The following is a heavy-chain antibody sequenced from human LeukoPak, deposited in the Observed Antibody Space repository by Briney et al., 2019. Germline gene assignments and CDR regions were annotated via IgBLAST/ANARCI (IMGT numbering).Heavy chain of an antibody. CDR3: AKSPDAGVPYYFDY. CDR1: GFTVSSNY. D-gene: IGHD3-3*01. V-gene: IGHV3-66*01. Sequence: QSGGSLRLSCAASGFTVSSNYMSWVRQAPGKGLEWVSVIYSGGSTYYADSVKGRFTISRDNAKNSLYLQMNSLRAEDTAVYYCAKSPDAGVPYYFDYWGQGTLVTVSS. J-gene: IGHJ4*02. CDR2: IYSGGST.